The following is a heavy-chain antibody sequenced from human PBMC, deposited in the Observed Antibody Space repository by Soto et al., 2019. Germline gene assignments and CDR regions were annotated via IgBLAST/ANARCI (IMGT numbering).Heavy chain of an antibody. V-gene: IGHV4-59*01. CDR3: ARATYCTNGVCPQDDEGYYFDY. D-gene: IGHD2-8*01. CDR1: GGSISSYY. Sequence: SETLSLTYTVSGGSISSYYWSWIRQPPGKGLEWIGYIYYSGSTNYNPSLKSRVTISVDTSKNQFSLKLSSVTAADTAVYYCARATYCTNGVCPQDDEGYYFDYWGQGTLVTVSS. J-gene: IGHJ4*02. CDR2: IYYSGST.